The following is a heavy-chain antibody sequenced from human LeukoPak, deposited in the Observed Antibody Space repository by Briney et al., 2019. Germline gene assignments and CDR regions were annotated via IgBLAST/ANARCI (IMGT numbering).Heavy chain of an antibody. D-gene: IGHD3-22*01. J-gene: IGHJ3*02. Sequence: ASVKVSCKASGGTFSSYAISWVRQAPGQGLEWMGGIIPIFGTANYAQKFQGRVTITADESTSTAYMELSSLRSEDTAVYYCARGPGTEAYYYDSSGSPDAFDIWGQGTMVTVSS. CDR1: GGTFSSYA. V-gene: IGHV1-69*13. CDR2: IIPIFGTA. CDR3: ARGPGTEAYYYDSSGSPDAFDI.